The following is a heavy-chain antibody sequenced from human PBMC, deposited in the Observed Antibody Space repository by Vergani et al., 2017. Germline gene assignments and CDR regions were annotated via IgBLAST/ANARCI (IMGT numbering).Heavy chain of an antibody. V-gene: IGHV4-59*01. Sequence: QVQLQESGPGLVKPSETLSLTCTVSGGSISSYYWSWIRQPPGKGLEWIGYIYYSGSTNYNPSLKSRVTISVDTSKNQFSLKLSSVTAADTAMYYCARHSGGVRGVISDYWGQGTLVTVSS. CDR1: GGSISSYY. D-gene: IGHD3-10*01. J-gene: IGHJ4*02. CDR3: ARHSGGVRGVISDY. CDR2: IYYSGST.